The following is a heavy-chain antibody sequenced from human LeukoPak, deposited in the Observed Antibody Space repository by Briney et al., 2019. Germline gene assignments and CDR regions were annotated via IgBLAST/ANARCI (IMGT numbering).Heavy chain of an antibody. CDR3: AKDPGYSYGRYYYMDV. V-gene: IGHV3-13*01. CDR1: GFTFSSYD. D-gene: IGHD5-18*01. CDR2: IGTAGDT. J-gene: IGHJ6*03. Sequence: GGSLRLSCAASGFTFSSYDMHWVRQPTGKGLEWVSAIGTAGDTYYSHSVKGRFTISRDNSKNTLYVQMSSLRAEDTAVYYCAKDPGYSYGRYYYMDVWGKGTTVTVSS.